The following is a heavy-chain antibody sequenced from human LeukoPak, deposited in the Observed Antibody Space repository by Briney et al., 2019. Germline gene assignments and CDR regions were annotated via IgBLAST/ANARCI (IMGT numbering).Heavy chain of an antibody. CDR3: ARRYYYGSGSTRTLDY. CDR2: INHSGST. CDR1: GGSFSGYY. D-gene: IGHD3-10*01. J-gene: IGHJ4*02. Sequence: SETLSLTCAVYGGSFSGYYWSWIRQPPGKGLEWIGEINHSGSTNYNPSLKSRVTISVDTSKNQSSLKLSSVAAADTAVYYCARRYYYGSGSTRTLDYWGQGTLVTVSS. V-gene: IGHV4-34*01.